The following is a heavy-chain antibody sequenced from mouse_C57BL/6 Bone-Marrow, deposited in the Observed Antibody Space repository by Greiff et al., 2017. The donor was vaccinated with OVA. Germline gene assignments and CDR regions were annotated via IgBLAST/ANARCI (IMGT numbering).Heavy chain of an antibody. Sequence: VQLQQPGAELVKPGASVKLSCKASGYTFTSYWMQWVKQRPGQGLEWIGEIDPSDSYTNYNQKFKGKATLTVDTSSSTAYMQLSSLTSEDSAVDYCARIYGSSYVPWFAYWGQGTLVTVSA. CDR2: IDPSDSYT. V-gene: IGHV1-50*01. D-gene: IGHD1-1*01. CDR1: GYTFTSYW. J-gene: IGHJ3*01. CDR3: ARIYGSSYVPWFAY.